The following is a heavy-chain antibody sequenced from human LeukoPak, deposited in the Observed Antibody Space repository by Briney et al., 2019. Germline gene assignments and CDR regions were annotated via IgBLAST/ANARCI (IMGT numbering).Heavy chain of an antibody. CDR2: IYYSGST. Sequence: SETLSLTCTVSGGSISSGDYYWSWIRQPPGKGLEWIGYIYYSGSTYYNPSLKSRATISVDTSKNQFSLKLSSVTAADTAVYYCARGDDSSGYSDYFDYWGQGTLVTVSS. J-gene: IGHJ4*02. D-gene: IGHD3-22*01. CDR1: GGSISSGDYY. V-gene: IGHV4-30-4*08. CDR3: ARGDDSSGYSDYFDY.